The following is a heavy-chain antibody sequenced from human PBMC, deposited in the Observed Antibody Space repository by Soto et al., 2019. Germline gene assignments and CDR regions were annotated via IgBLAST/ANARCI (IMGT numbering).Heavy chain of an antibody. CDR1: GYTFTSYD. Sequence: QVQLVQSGAEVKKPGDSVKVSCKASGYTFTSYDINWVRQATGQGLEWMGWMNPNSGNTGYAQKFQGRVTMTRNTAIITAYMELSSLKSEDTAVYYCARELSSSWRFDYWGQGTLVTVSS. CDR2: MNPNSGNT. D-gene: IGHD6-13*01. V-gene: IGHV1-8*01. CDR3: ARELSSSWRFDY. J-gene: IGHJ4*02.